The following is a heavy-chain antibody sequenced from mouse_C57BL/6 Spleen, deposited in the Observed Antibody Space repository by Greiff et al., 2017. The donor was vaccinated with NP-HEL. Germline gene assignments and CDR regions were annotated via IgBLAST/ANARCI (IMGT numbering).Heavy chain of an antibody. CDR2: ISYDGSN. Sequence: EVKLQESGPGLVKPSQSLSLTCSVTGYSITSGYYWNWIRQFPGNKLEWMGYISYDGSNNYNPSLKNRISITRDTSKNQFFLKLNSVTTEDTATYYCARVGLLRSFDYWGQGTTLTVSS. CDR3: ARVGLLRSFDY. V-gene: IGHV3-6*01. D-gene: IGHD1-1*01. CDR1: GYSITSGYY. J-gene: IGHJ2*01.